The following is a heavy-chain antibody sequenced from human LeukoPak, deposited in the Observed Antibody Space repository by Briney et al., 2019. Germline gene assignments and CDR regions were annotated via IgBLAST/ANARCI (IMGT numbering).Heavy chain of an antibody. CDR1: GFTFGNYA. V-gene: IGHV3-23*01. J-gene: IGHJ4*02. Sequence: GGSLRLSCAASGFTFGNYAMAWVRHSPGKGLEWVSCITDIGKNTYHTDSVKGRFTISRDNSKNTLSLQMNSLRVEDTAVYYCAKATQRYCTGGTCYPLDYWGQGTLVTVSS. D-gene: IGHD2-8*02. CDR3: AKATQRYCTGGTCYPLDY. CDR2: ITDIGKNT.